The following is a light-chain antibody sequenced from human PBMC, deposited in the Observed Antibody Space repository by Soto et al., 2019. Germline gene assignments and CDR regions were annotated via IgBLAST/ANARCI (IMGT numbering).Light chain of an antibody. J-gene: IGKJ5*01. V-gene: IGKV3-15*01. CDR1: QSMSTK. Sequence: MGMTHSTATLSVSQGEGVILSGRASQSMSTKLAWYQQKPGQAPRLLIHGTFTRATGIPARFSGSGSGTEFTLTISTLQSEDFAVYYCQQYNNWPLLTFGQGTRLEI. CDR2: GTF. CDR3: QQYNNWPLLT.